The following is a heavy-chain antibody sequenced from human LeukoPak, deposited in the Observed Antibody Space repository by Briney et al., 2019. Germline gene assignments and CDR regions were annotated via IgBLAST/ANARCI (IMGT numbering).Heavy chain of an antibody. V-gene: IGHV7-4-1*02. Sequence: GASVTVSCKASGYTFTTYAMNWVRQAPGQGLQWMGWINTNTGSPTYAQGFTGRFVFSLDSSVSTAYLQISSLKAEDTAVYYCAVVPAATVPGTSTLDFWGQGTLVTVSS. CDR2: INTNTGSP. CDR1: GYTFTTYA. J-gene: IGHJ4*02. D-gene: IGHD2-2*01. CDR3: AVVPAATVPGTSTLDF.